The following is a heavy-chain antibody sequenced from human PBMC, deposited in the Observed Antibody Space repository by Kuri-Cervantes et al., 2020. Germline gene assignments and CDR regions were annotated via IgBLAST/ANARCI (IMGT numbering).Heavy chain of an antibody. Sequence: GGSLRLSCAASGFTFDDYAMHWVRQAPGKGLEWVSGISWNSGSIGYADSVKGRFTISRDNAKNSLYLQMNSLRAEDTAVYYCAKDQVVYFWGQGTLVTVSS. V-gene: IGHV3-9*01. CDR1: GFTFDDYA. D-gene: IGHD2-15*01. CDR2: ISWNSGSI. CDR3: AKDQVVYF. J-gene: IGHJ1*01.